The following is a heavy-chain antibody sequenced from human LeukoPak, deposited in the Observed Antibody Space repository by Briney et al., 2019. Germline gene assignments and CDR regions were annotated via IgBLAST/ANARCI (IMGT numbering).Heavy chain of an antibody. CDR1: GGSISSYY. CDR2: IYYSGST. CDR3: AKTRVPGSSWYGRWFDP. Sequence: SETLSLTCTVSGGSISSYYWSWIRQPPGKGLEWIGYIYYSGSTNYNPSLKSRVTISVDTSKNQFSLKLNSVTAADTAVYYCAKTRVPGSSWYGRWFDPWGQGTLVAVSS. V-gene: IGHV4-59*08. D-gene: IGHD6-13*01. J-gene: IGHJ5*02.